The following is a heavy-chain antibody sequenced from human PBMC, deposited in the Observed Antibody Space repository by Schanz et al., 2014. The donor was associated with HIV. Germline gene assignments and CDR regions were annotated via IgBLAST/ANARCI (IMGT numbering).Heavy chain of an antibody. J-gene: IGHJ5*02. CDR3: ARDEHSSSRPDWFDP. CDR1: GFPFNGYY. D-gene: IGHD6-13*01. V-gene: IGHV3-11*01. CDR2: ISSGGSSK. Sequence: QVQLVESGGALVNPGSSLRLSCAASGFPFNGYYMSWIRQAPGKGLEWISYISSGGSSKNYADSVKGGFTISRDNAKNSLYLQMNSLIPEDTAVYYCARDEHSSSRPDWFDPWGQGTLVTVYS.